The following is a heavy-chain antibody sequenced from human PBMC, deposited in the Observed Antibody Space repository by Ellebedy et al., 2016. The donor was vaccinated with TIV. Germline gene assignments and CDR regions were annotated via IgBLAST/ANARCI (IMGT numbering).Heavy chain of an antibody. V-gene: IGHV3-23*01. Sequence: GESLKISCVASGFTFNSFAMSWVRQAPGKGLEWVSTISNSGESTNNADSGKGRFTISRDNPKNTLYLQMNSLRAEDTAVYYCAKDVWFGEFPPYYGMDVWGQGTTVTVSS. CDR3: AKDVWFGEFPPYYGMDV. CDR1: GFTFNSFA. D-gene: IGHD3-10*01. J-gene: IGHJ6*02. CDR2: ISNSGEST.